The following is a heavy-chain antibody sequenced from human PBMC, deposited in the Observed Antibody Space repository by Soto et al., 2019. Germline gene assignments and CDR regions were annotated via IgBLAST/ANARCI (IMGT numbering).Heavy chain of an antibody. D-gene: IGHD6-19*01. V-gene: IGHV4-34*01. J-gene: IGHJ2*01. Sequence: PSETLSLTCAVYGGSCSGYYLSWIRQPPGKGLEWIGEINHSGSTNYNPSLKSRVTISVDTSKNQFSLKLSSVTAADTAVYYCARGGGGWFSSYWYFDLWGRGTLVTVSS. CDR3: ARGGGGWFSSYWYFDL. CDR2: INHSGST. CDR1: GGSCSGYY.